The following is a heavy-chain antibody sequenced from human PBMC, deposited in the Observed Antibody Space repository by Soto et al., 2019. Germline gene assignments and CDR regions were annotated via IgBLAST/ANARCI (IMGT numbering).Heavy chain of an antibody. V-gene: IGHV5-51*01. Sequence: PGEALKISCNGSGYSFVSYWIGWVRHMPGKGLEWMGIIYPGDSDTRYRPSFQGQATITAHNSITTVYLQWSSLKASDTAMYYCVRTDGYDIEYWGQVTLVAVCS. J-gene: IGHJ4*02. CDR3: VRTDGYDIEY. CDR1: GYSFVSYW. D-gene: IGHD5-12*01. CDR2: IYPGDSDT.